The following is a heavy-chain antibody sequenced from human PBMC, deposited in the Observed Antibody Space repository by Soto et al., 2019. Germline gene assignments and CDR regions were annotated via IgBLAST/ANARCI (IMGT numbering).Heavy chain of an antibody. Sequence: SETLSLTCTVSGGSVSSGSYYWSWIRQPPGKGLEWIGYIYYSGSTNYNPSLKSRVTISVDTSKNQFSLKLSSVTAADTAVYYCARQFTMVRGVIWWFDPWGQGTLVTVSS. CDR3: ARQFTMVRGVIWWFDP. CDR1: GGSVSSGSYY. J-gene: IGHJ5*02. D-gene: IGHD3-10*01. V-gene: IGHV4-61*01. CDR2: IYYSGST.